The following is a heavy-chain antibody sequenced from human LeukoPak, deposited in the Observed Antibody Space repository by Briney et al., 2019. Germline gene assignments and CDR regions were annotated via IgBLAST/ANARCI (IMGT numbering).Heavy chain of an antibody. CDR1: GFTFSSYA. CDR3: AKPGSRGWAGYYYMDV. D-gene: IGHD1-14*01. V-gene: IGHV3-30*04. J-gene: IGHJ6*03. CDR2: ISYDGSNK. Sequence: PGGSLRLSCAASGFTFSSYAMHWVRQAPGKGLEWVAVISYDGSNKYYADSVKGRFTISRDNSKNTLYLQMNSLRAEDTAVYYCAKPGSRGWAGYYYMDVWGKGTTVTVSS.